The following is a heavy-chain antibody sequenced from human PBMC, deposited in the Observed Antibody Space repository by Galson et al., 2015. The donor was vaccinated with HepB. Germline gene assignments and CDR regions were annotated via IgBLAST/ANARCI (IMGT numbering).Heavy chain of an antibody. D-gene: IGHD5-24*01. V-gene: IGHV1-18*04. Sequence: SVKVSCKASGYTFTSYGISWVRQAPGQGLEWMGWISANNGNTNYAQKLQGRVTMTTDTSTSTAYMELRSLRSDDTAVYYCARDRGWLQLGNFWYFDLWGRGTLVTVSS. J-gene: IGHJ2*01. CDR2: ISANNGNT. CDR3: ARDRGWLQLGNFWYFDL. CDR1: GYTFTSYG.